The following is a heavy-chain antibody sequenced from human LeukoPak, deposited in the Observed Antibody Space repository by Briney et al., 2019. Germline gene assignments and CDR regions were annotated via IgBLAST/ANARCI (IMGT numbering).Heavy chain of an antibody. CDR3: ASGKATSMAQGY. J-gene: IGHJ4*02. CDR2: IYSGGNT. D-gene: IGHD5-18*01. Sequence: GGSLRLSCAVSGFTVSSNYMCWVRQAPGKGLEWVSVIYSGGNTYYADSVKGRFTISRDISKNTVYLQLNSLRAEDTAVYYCASGKATSMAQGYWGQGTLVTVSS. CDR1: GFTVSSNY. V-gene: IGHV3-53*01.